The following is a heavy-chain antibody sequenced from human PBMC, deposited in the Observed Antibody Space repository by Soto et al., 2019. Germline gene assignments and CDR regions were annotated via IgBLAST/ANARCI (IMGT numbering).Heavy chain of an antibody. CDR2: MNPNSGNT. D-gene: IGHD3-3*01. J-gene: IGHJ6*02. V-gene: IGHV1-8*01. CDR3: ASRLGYYDFWSGYYSPVGMDV. CDR1: GYTFTSYD. Sequence: QVQLGQSEAEVKKPGASVKVSCKASGYTFTSYDINWVRQATGQGLEWMGWMNPNSGNTGYAQKFQGRVTMTRNTSIGTAYMELSSLRSEDTAVYYCASRLGYYDFWSGYYSPVGMDVWGQGTTVTVSS.